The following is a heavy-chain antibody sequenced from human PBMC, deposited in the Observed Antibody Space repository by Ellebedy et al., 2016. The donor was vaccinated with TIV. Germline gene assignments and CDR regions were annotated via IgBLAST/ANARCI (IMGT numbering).Heavy chain of an antibody. CDR2: IYSGGST. D-gene: IGHD6-19*01. CDR3: ARAVAVTGYTDY. Sequence: GESLKISCAVSGFTVSSNYMTWVRQAPGKGLEWVSIIYSGGSTLYADSVKGRFAISRDNSKNTVYLQMKGLRAEDTAIYYCARAVAVTGYTDYWGQGTLVTVSS. J-gene: IGHJ4*02. CDR1: GFTVSSNY. V-gene: IGHV3-53*01.